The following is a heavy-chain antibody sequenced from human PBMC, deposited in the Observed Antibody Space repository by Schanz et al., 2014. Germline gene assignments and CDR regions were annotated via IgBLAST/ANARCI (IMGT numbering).Heavy chain of an antibody. CDR1: GFTFTNLG. Sequence: VQLVESGGGVVQPGGSLRLSCAASGFTFTNLGMHWVRRAPGKGLEWVANIKQDGIEKYYVDSVKGRFTISRDNAKNSLYLQMNSLTADDTAVYYCARDKGGYYPFDYWGRGTLVTVSS. J-gene: IGHJ4*02. CDR3: ARDKGGYYPFDY. D-gene: IGHD3-3*01. V-gene: IGHV3-7*01. CDR2: IKQDGIEK.